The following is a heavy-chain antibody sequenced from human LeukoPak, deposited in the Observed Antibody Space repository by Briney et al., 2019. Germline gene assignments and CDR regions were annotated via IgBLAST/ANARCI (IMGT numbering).Heavy chain of an antibody. J-gene: IGHJ4*02. D-gene: IGHD5-24*01. V-gene: IGHV4-59*01. CDR1: GGSISNYY. CDR2: VYYTGST. Sequence: SETLSLTCPVSGGSISNYYYWTWIRQPPGKGLEWIGYVYYTGSTNFNPSLKSRVTMSLDTSRNQFSLKLTSLTAADTAVYYCARRAMATTPFFDYWGQGTLVTVSS. CDR3: ARRAMATTPFFDY.